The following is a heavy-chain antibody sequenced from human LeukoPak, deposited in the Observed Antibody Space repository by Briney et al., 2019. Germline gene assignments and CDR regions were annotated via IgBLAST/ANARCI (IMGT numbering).Heavy chain of an antibody. D-gene: IGHD4/OR15-4a*01. CDR3: ARRAGAYSHPYDY. V-gene: IGHV3-53*01. J-gene: IGHJ4*02. CDR2: VYSDGRI. CDR1: GFTVSSNY. Sequence: GGSPRLSCAVSGFTVSSNYMSWVRQAPGKGLEWVSFVYSDGRIHYADSLQGRFTISRDNSKNTLYLQMNSVRAEDTAVYYCARRAGAYSHPYDYWGRGTLVTVSS.